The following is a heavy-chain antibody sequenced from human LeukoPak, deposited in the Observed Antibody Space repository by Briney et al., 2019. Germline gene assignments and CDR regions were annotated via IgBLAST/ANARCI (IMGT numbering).Heavy chain of an antibody. CDR3: AKVGYSSGWYSGWFDP. D-gene: IGHD6-19*01. J-gene: IGHJ5*02. CDR1: GGSISSDY. V-gene: IGHV4-59*05. Sequence: SETLSLTCTVSGGSISSDYWSWIRQPDGKGLEWIGSIYYSGSTYHNPSLKSRVTISVDASKNQFSLKLSSVTAADTAVYYCAKVGYSSGWYSGWFDPWGQGTLVTVSS. CDR2: IYYSGST.